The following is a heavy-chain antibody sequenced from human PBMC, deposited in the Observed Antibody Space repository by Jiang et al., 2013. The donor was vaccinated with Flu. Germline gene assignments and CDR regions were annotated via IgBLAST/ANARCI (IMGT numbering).Heavy chain of an antibody. CDR2: IWYDGSNK. J-gene: IGHJ3*02. CDR3: ARDTLMVYARSGAFDI. V-gene: IGHV3-33*01. Sequence: QLLESGGGVVQPGRSLRLSCAASGFTFSSYGMHWVRQAPGKGLEWVAVIWYDGSNKYYADSVKGRFTISRDNSKNTLYLQMNSLRAEDTAVYYCARDTLMVYARSGAFDIWGQGTMVTVSS. CDR1: GFTFSSYG. D-gene: IGHD2-8*01.